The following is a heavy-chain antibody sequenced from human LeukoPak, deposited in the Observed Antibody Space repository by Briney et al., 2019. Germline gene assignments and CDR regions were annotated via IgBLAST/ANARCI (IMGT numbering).Heavy chain of an antibody. J-gene: IGHJ4*02. CDR3: ARDSRGKYCSSISCLEGFDY. CDR2: IYYSGST. CDR1: GGSISSYY. D-gene: IGHD2-2*01. Sequence: PSETLSLTCTVSGGSISSYYWSWIRQPPGKGLEWIGYIYYSGSTNYNPSLKSRVTISVDTSKNQFSLKLSSVTAADTAVYYCARDSRGKYCSSISCLEGFDYWGQGTLVTVSS. V-gene: IGHV4-59*01.